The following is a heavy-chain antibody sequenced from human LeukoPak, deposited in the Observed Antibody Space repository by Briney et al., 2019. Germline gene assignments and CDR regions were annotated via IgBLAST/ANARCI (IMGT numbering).Heavy chain of an antibody. Sequence: GGSLRLSCAASGFTFSSYWMSWVRQAPGKGLEWVANIKQDGNEKYYVDSVKGRFAISRDNAKNSLYLQMNSLRAEDTAAYYCAASDYGEPPHYWGQGTLVTVSS. V-gene: IGHV3-7*01. J-gene: IGHJ4*02. D-gene: IGHD4-17*01. CDR3: AASDYGEPPHY. CDR2: IKQDGNEK. CDR1: GFTFSSYW.